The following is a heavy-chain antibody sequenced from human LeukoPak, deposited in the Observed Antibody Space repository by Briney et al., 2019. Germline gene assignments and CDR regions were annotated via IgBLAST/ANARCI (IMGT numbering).Heavy chain of an antibody. D-gene: IGHD1-26*01. CDR3: ARKLRLGGNWFDP. J-gene: IGHJ5*02. CDR2: IIPISGTT. V-gene: IGHV1-69*13. CDR1: GGTFTSYA. Sequence: GASVKVSCKTSGGTFTSYAITWVLQAPGQGLEWMGKIIPISGTTNYAQKFQGRVTFTADESTSTAYMELRSLRSEDTALYYCARKLRLGGNWFDPWGQGTLVTVSS.